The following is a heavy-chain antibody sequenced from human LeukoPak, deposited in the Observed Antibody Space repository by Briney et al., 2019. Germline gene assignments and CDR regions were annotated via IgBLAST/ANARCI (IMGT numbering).Heavy chain of an antibody. CDR1: GYTFTSYG. CDR2: ISAYNGNT. D-gene: IGHD3-3*01. V-gene: IGHV1-18*01. CDR3: AKRTKYVLRFLEWLLIDY. Sequence: ASVKVSCKASGYTFTSYGISWVRQAPGQGLEWMGWISAYNGNTNYAQKLQGRVTMTTDTSTSTAYMELRSLRSDDTAVYYCAKRTKYVLRFLEWLLIDYWGQGTLVTVSS. J-gene: IGHJ4*02.